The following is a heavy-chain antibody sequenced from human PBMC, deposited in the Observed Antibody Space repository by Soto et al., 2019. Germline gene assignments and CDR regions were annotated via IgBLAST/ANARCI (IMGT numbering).Heavy chain of an antibody. J-gene: IGHJ4*02. CDR1: GFSLTTSGVG. V-gene: IGHV2-5*02. CDR2: IYWDDAK. D-gene: IGHD6-13*01. CDR3: AHRRRYSSSWYAGFDY. Sequence: QITLKESGPTLVKPTQTLTLTCTFSGFSLTTSGVGVGWIRQPPGKALEWLALIYWDDAKRYSPSLRSRLTITKDTSKNQGVLTMTNMDPVDTATYYCAHRRRYSSSWYAGFDYWGQGTLVTVSS.